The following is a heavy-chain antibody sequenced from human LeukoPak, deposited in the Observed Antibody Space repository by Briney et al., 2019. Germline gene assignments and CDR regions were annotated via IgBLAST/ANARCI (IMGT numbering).Heavy chain of an antibody. Sequence: GSLRLSCAASGFTFSSYAMHWVRQAPGKGLEWVAVISYDGSNKYYADFVKGRFTISRDNSKNTLYLQMNSLRAEDTAVYYCARVGQWLAGASDLDYWGQGTLVTVSS. J-gene: IGHJ4*02. D-gene: IGHD6-19*01. CDR1: GFTFSSYA. CDR2: ISYDGSNK. CDR3: ARVGQWLAGASDLDY. V-gene: IGHV3-30-3*01.